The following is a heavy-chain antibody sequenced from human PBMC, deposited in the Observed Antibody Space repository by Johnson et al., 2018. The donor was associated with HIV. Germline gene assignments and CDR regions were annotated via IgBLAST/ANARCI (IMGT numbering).Heavy chain of an antibody. CDR2: ISYDGINK. V-gene: IGHV3-30*03. D-gene: IGHD3-22*01. CDR1: GFTFSSYG. CDR3: TRTLGYDSSGYHDAFDI. J-gene: IGHJ3*02. Sequence: QVQLVESGGGVVQPGRSLRLSCAASGFTFSSYGMHWVRQAPGKGLEWVAVISYDGINKYYADSVKGRFTISRDNSKNTLYLQMNSLRPEDTAVYYCTRTLGYDSSGYHDAFDIWGQGTLVTVSS.